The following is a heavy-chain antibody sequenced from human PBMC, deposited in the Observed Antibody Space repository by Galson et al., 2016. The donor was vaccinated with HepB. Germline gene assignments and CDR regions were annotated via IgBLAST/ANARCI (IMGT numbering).Heavy chain of an antibody. CDR2: ISYHGSNK. D-gene: IGHD3-16*02. V-gene: IGHV3-30*18. Sequence: SLRLSCAASGFTFSNYGMHWVRQAPGKGLEWVAVISYHGSNKFYADSVQGRLTISRDNSKNTLYLQMNSLRAEDTAVYYCAKESPDYIWGSYRLYYFDYWGQGTLVTVSS. CDR1: GFTFSNYG. CDR3: AKESPDYIWGSYRLYYFDY. J-gene: IGHJ4*02.